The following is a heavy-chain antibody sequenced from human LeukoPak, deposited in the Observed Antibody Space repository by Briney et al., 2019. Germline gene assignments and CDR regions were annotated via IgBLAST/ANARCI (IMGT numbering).Heavy chain of an antibody. J-gene: IGHJ4*02. D-gene: IGHD5-12*01. CDR3: ARTDISKYSGYGY. Sequence: ASVKVSCKASGYTFTSYYMHWVRQAPGQGLERMGIINPSGGSTSYARKFQGRVTMTRDMSTSTVYMELSSLRSEDTAVYYCARTDISKYSGYGYWGQGTLVTVSS. CDR1: GYTFTSYY. CDR2: INPSGGST. V-gene: IGHV1-46*01.